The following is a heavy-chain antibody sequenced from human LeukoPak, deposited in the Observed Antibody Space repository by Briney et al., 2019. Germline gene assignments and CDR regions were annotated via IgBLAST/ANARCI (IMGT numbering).Heavy chain of an antibody. Sequence: GSLRLSCAASGFTFSSYAMSWVRQAPGKGLEWVSAISGSGGSTYYADSVKGRFTISRDNSINTLFLQMNSLRAEDTAVYYCAKDRGYSYGYPYFDYWGQGTLVTVSS. V-gene: IGHV3-23*01. D-gene: IGHD5-18*01. CDR2: ISGSGGST. J-gene: IGHJ4*02. CDR1: GFTFSSYA. CDR3: AKDRGYSYGYPYFDY.